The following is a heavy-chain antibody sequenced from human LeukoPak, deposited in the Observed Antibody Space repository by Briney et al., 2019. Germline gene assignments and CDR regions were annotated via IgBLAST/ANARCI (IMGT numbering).Heavy chain of an antibody. CDR1: GFTFSSYA. V-gene: IGHV3-23*01. CDR3: AKDRSVVVVAATPNY. D-gene: IGHD2-15*01. J-gene: IGHJ4*02. CDR2: ISGSGGST. Sequence: GRSPRLSCAASGFTFSSYAVSWVRQAPGKGLEWVSAISGSGGSTYYADSVKGRFTISRDNSKNTLYLQMNSLRAEDTAVYYCAKDRSVVVVAATPNYWGQGTLVTVSS.